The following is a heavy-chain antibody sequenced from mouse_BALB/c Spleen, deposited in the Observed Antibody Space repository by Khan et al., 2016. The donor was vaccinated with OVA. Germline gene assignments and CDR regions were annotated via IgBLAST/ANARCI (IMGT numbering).Heavy chain of an antibody. D-gene: IGHD2-14*01. V-gene: IGHV1-4*01. Sequence: QVQLQQSGAELARPGASVKMSCKASGYTFTSYTIHWIKKRPGQGLEWIGYINPSNGYTNYNQKFKDKATLTTDKSSTTAYLQLSSLTSDRSAVYNCVRDGAYHRNDGWFAYWGQGTLVTVSA. J-gene: IGHJ3*01. CDR3: VRDGAYHRNDGWFAY. CDR2: INPSNGYT. CDR1: GYTFTSYT.